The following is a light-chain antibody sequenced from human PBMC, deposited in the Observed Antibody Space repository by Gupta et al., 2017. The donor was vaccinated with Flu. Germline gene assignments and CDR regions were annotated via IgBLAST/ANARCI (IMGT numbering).Light chain of an antibody. CDR2: EVS. CDR1: SSDVGGYDY. J-gene: IGLJ2*01. CDR3: SSYTNTNTGVV. V-gene: IGLV2-14*01. Sequence: QSALTQPASASGSPGQSGAISCTGTSSDVGGYDYVSWYQQHPGKAPELMIFEVSRRPSGISDRFSGSKSGNTASLTISGLLAEDEAYYYCSSYTNTNTGVVFGGGTKLTVL.